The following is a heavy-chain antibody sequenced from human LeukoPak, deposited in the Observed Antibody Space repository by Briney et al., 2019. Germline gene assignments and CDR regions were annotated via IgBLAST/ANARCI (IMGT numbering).Heavy chain of an antibody. V-gene: IGHV3-7*04. CDR1: GFTFSSYW. J-gene: IGHJ4*02. Sequence: GSLRLSCAASGFTFSSYWMSWVRQAPGKGLGWVANIKQDGGEKYYVDSVKGRFTISRDNAKNSLYLQMNSLRPEDTAVYYCAGRGDGNLYYFDHWGQGTLVTASS. CDR2: IKQDGGEK. D-gene: IGHD5-24*01. CDR3: AGRGDGNLYYFDH.